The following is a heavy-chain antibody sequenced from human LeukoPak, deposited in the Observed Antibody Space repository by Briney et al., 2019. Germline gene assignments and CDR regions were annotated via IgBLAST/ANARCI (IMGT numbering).Heavy chain of an antibody. Sequence: PGGSLGLSCAASGFTFSSYGMHWVRQAPGKGLEWVAVIWYDGSNKYYAASVKGRFTISRDNSKNTLYLQINSLRAEDTAVYYCARDPGTMSPDYWGQGTLVTVSS. V-gene: IGHV3-33*01. D-gene: IGHD3-3*01. CDR3: ARDPGTMSPDY. CDR1: GFTFSSYG. CDR2: IWYDGSNK. J-gene: IGHJ4*02.